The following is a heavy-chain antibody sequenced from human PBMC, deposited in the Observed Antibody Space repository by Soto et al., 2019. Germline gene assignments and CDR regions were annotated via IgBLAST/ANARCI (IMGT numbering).Heavy chain of an antibody. CDR1: GFTFSSYS. V-gene: IGHV3-48*04. J-gene: IGHJ5*02. CDR3: ARGYYDFWSGYNWFDP. CDR2: ISSSSSTI. D-gene: IGHD3-3*01. Sequence: GGSLRLSCAASGFTFSSYSMNWVRQAPGKGLEWVSYISSSSSTIYYADSVKGRFTISRDNAKNSLYLQMNSLRAEDTAVYYCARGYYDFWSGYNWFDPWGQGTLVTVSS.